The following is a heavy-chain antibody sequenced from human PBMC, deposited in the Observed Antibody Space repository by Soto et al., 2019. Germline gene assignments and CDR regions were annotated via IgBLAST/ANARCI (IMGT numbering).Heavy chain of an antibody. CDR3: SKASGYSFGLLDY. CDR1: GFTFSTYA. CDR2: ISGRGDRT. Sequence: GGSLRLSCAASGFTFSTYAMSWVRQAPGKGLEWVSGISGRGDRTYYADSVKGRFTVSRDNSKNTLYLQMNSLRAEDTAVYYCSKASGYSFGLLDYWGQGTLVTVS. D-gene: IGHD5-18*01. J-gene: IGHJ4*02. V-gene: IGHV3-23*01.